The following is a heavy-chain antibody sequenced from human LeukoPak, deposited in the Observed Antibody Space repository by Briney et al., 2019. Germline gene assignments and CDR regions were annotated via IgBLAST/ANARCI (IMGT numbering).Heavy chain of an antibody. Sequence: GGSLRLSCAASGFTFSSYAMSWVRQAPGKGLEWVSAISGSGGSTYYADSVKGRFTISRDNSKNTLYLQMNSLRAEDTAVYYCAKDNGSGWYGGGFDPWGQGTLVTISS. CDR1: GFTFSSYA. J-gene: IGHJ5*02. CDR2: ISGSGGST. CDR3: AKDNGSGWYGGGFDP. D-gene: IGHD6-19*01. V-gene: IGHV3-23*01.